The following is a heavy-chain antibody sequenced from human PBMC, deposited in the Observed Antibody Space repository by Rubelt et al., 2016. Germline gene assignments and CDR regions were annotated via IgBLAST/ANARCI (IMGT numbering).Heavy chain of an antibody. CDR1: GGSISSSSYY. D-gene: IGHD3-22*01. Sequence: QLQLQESGPGLVKPSETLSLTCTVSGGSISSSSYYWGWIRQPPGKGLEWIGSIYYSGSTYYNPSLKSRVTISVDTSKNQFSRKLSSVTAADTAVYYCAHVYYYDSSGYSGWFDPWGQGTLVTVSS. CDR3: AHVYYYDSSGYSGWFDP. CDR2: IYYSGST. V-gene: IGHV4-39*01. J-gene: IGHJ5*02.